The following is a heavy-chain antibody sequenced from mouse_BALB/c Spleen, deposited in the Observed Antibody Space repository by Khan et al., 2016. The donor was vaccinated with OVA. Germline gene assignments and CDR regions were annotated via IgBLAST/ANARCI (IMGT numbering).Heavy chain of an antibody. J-gene: IGHJ2*01. CDR2: INPTSGYT. CDR3: TRDRIDY. Sequence: VQLQESGAELAKPGASVKMSCKASGYPFPTYWMHWVKQRPGQGLKWIGSINPTSGYTDYNERFKDKATLSADKSSSTAYMQLSSLTSEDSAVYYCTRDRIDYWGQGTTLTVSS. V-gene: IGHV1-7*01. CDR1: GYPFPTYW.